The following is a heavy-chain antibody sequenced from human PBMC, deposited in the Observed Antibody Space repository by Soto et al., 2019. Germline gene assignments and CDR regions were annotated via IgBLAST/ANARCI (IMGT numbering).Heavy chain of an antibody. CDR1: GFTISTHG. CDR3: AAATTWNFHFHY. CDR2: IWYDGSNR. Sequence: QVQLVESGGGVVQPGTSLRLSCGASGFTISTHGMHWVRQAPGKGLEWVANIWYDGSNRFYADSVKGRFTISKDNSKNSLYLQMSSLRAEDTAVYYCAAATTWNFHFHYWGQGTQVTVSS. D-gene: IGHD1-7*01. V-gene: IGHV3-33*01. J-gene: IGHJ4*02.